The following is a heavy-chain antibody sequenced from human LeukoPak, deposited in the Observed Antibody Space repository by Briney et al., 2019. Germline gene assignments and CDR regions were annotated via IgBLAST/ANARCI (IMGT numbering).Heavy chain of an antibody. CDR3: AKDPIVGATNSPSFDY. CDR1: GFTFSGHW. D-gene: IGHD1-26*01. V-gene: IGHV3-74*01. CDR2: INGDGGST. Sequence: GGSLRLSCAASGFTFSGHWMHWVRQPPGKGLVWVSRINGDGGSTNYADSVRGRFTISRDNAKNTLYLQVNSLRAEDTAVYYCAKDPIVGATNSPSFDYWGQGTLVTVPS. J-gene: IGHJ4*02.